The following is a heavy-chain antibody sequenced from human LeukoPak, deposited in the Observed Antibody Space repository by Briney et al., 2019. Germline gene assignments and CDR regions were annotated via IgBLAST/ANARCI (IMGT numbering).Heavy chain of an antibody. CDR3: ARGDGGYSYYYYYMDV. D-gene: IGHD5-18*01. V-gene: IGHV1-69*13. Sequence: SVKVSCKASGGTFSSYAISWVRQAPGQGLEWMGGIIPIFGTANYAQKFQGRVTITADESTSTAYMELSSLRSEDTAVYYCARGDGGYSYYYYYMDVWGKGTTVTISS. J-gene: IGHJ6*03. CDR1: GGTFSSYA. CDR2: IIPIFGTA.